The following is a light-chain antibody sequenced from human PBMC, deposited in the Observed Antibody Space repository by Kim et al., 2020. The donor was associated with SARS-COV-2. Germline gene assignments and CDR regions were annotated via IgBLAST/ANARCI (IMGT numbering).Light chain of an antibody. V-gene: IGLV2-8*01. J-gene: IGLJ1*01. Sequence: QSVLTHPPSASGSPGQSVTISCTGTSSDVGGYNYVSWYQQHPGKAPKLMIYEVSKRPSGVPDRFSGSKSGNTASLTVSGLQAEDEADYYCSSYAGKVFGTGTKVTVL. CDR1: SSDVGGYNY. CDR2: EVS. CDR3: SSYAGKV.